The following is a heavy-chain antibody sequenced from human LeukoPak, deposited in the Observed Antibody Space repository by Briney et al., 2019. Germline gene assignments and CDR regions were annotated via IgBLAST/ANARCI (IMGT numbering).Heavy chain of an antibody. CDR1: GFTFSNYD. CDR3: ARVKCSGAKCESVYRAFDI. Sequence: GGSLRLSCAASGFTFSNYDMTWVRQAPGKGLEWVANIKQDGTEKSYVGSVKGRFTISRDNAKNSLDLQMNSLRAEDTAVYYCARVKCSGAKCESVYRAFDIWGQGTMVTVSS. CDR2: IKQDGTEK. V-gene: IGHV3-7*01. J-gene: IGHJ3*02. D-gene: IGHD2-15*01.